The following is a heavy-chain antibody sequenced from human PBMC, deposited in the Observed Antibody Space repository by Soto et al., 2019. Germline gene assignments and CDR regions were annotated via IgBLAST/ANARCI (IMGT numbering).Heavy chain of an antibody. Sequence: QLVESGGGLVQPGGSLRLSCEASGLTFSGYWMSWVRQAPGKGLEWVADIKHDGSVQYYVDSVKGRLTISRDNAKKQLYLQMNGLRAEDTALYYCARAPYSNAWYRFDLWGQGTLVTVSS. CDR2: IKHDGSVQ. J-gene: IGHJ4*02. CDR3: ARAPYSNAWYRFDL. V-gene: IGHV3-7*03. CDR1: GLTFSGYW. D-gene: IGHD4-4*01.